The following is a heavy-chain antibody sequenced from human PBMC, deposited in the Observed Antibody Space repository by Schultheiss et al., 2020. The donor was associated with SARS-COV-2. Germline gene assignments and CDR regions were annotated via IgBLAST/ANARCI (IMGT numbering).Heavy chain of an antibody. Sequence: SETLSLTCAVYGGSFSGYYWSWIRQPPGKGLEWIGYIYYSGSRYYNPSLDSRLTISGDTSRNQFSLKLNSVTAADTAVYYCARHGGRYSIKYHFDSWGQGTLVTVSS. V-gene: IGHV4-34*01. CDR3: ARHGGRYSIKYHFDS. D-gene: IGHD5-12*01. CDR1: GGSFSGYY. J-gene: IGHJ4*02. CDR2: IYYSGSR.